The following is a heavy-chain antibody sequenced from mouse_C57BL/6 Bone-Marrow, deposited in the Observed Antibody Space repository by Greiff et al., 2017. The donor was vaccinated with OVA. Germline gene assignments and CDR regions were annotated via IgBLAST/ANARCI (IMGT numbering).Heavy chain of an antibody. CDR3: ARRGGYYGRFYAMDY. J-gene: IGHJ4*01. Sequence: QVHVKQPGAELVRPGTSMKLSCKASGYTFTSYWMHWVKQRPGQGLEWIGVIDPSDSYTNYNQKFKGKATLTVDTSSSTAYMQLSSLTSEDSAVYYCARRGGYYGRFYAMDYWGQGTSVTVSS. CDR2: IDPSDSYT. V-gene: IGHV1-59*01. CDR1: GYTFTSYW. D-gene: IGHD1-1*01.